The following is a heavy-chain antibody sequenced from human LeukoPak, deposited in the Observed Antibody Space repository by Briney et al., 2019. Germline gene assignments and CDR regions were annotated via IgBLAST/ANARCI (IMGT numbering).Heavy chain of an antibody. J-gene: IGHJ4*02. CDR2: NYYSGST. Sequence: SQTLSLTCTVSGGSISSGDYYWSWIRQPPGKGLEWIGYNYYSGSTYYNPSLKSRVTISVDTSKNQFSLKLSSVTAADTAVYYCARRDTAMVNFDYWGQGTLVTVSS. CDR1: GGSISSGDYY. CDR3: ARRDTAMVNFDY. D-gene: IGHD5-18*01. V-gene: IGHV4-30-4*08.